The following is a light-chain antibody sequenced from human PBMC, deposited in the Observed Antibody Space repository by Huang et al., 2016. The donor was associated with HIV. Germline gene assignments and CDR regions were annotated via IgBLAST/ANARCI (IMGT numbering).Light chain of an antibody. CDR2: GAS. Sequence: EIVMTQSPATLSLSPGERATLSCRASQMVNSKLAWYKQKPGQAPRLLIYGASTRATGVTGRFSGSESGTEFTLTISSLQAEDFAVYYCQQYSKWPPNTCGQGTKLESK. CDR1: QMVNSK. J-gene: IGKJ2*01. CDR3: QQYSKWPPNT. V-gene: IGKV3-15*01.